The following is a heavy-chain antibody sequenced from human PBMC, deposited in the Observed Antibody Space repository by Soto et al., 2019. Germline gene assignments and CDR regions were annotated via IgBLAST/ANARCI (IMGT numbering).Heavy chain of an antibody. CDR3: ARGSYSGYDFAFDI. CDR1: GDSISSGGYS. CDR2: IYHSGST. Sequence: QLQLQESGSGLVKPSQTLSLTCAVSGDSISSGGYSWTWIRQPPGKGLEWIGYIYHSGSTYYNPSLKSRVTISVDRSKNQFSLKLSSVTAADTAIYYCARGSYSGYDFAFDIWGQGTMVTVSS. J-gene: IGHJ3*02. D-gene: IGHD5-12*01. V-gene: IGHV4-30-2*01.